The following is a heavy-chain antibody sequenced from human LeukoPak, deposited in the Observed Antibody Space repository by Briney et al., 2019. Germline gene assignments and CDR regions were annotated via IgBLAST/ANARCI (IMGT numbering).Heavy chain of an antibody. CDR3: ARLTYYRESNGYWEGGRRAYPYSSYMDV. CDR2: IYDSGSI. V-gene: IGHV4-39*01. D-gene: IGHD3-22*01. CDR1: GGSISSSSYY. Sequence: SETLSLTCTVSGGSISSSSYYWGWIRQPPGKGLEWIGSIYDSGSIYYNPSLKSRLTISEDTSKNQFSLKLNSVTAADTAVYYCARLTYYRESNGYWEGGRRAYPYSSYMDVWGKGTTVTISS. J-gene: IGHJ6*03.